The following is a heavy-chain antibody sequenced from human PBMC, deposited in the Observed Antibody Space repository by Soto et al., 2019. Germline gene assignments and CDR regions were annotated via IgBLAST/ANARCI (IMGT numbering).Heavy chain of an antibody. Sequence: SVKVSCKASGYTFTRSGISWVRQAPGQGLEWMGRIIPILGIANYAQKFQGRVTITADKSTSTAYMELSSLRSEDTAVYYCARGITMIVVVKAPRDAFDIWGQGTMVT. D-gene: IGHD3-22*01. CDR1: GYTFTRSG. CDR2: IIPILGIA. V-gene: IGHV1-69*04. CDR3: ARGITMIVVVKAPRDAFDI. J-gene: IGHJ3*02.